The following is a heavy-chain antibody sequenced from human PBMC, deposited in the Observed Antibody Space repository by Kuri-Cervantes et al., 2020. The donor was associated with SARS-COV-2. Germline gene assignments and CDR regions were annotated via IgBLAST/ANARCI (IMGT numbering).Heavy chain of an antibody. D-gene: IGHD3-3*01. CDR1: GFTFSSYA. J-gene: IGHJ6*02. CDR3: ASRFWSGYYQPYYYYGMDV. Sequence: GGSLRLSCAASGFTFSSYAMHWVRQAPGKGLEWVAVISYDGSNKYYADSVKGRFTISRDNSKNTLYLQMNSLRAEDTAVYCCASRFWSGYYQPYYYYGMDVWGQGTTVTVSS. V-gene: IGHV3-30-3*01. CDR2: ISYDGSNK.